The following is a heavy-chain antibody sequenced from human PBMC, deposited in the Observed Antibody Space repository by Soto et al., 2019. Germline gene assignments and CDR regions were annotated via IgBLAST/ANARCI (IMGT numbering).Heavy chain of an antibody. V-gene: IGHV3-64D*06. CDR2: TSSNGGST. J-gene: IGHJ5*02. CDR1: GFTFSSYA. CDR3: VGGYCSGGSCYEYLT. D-gene: IGHD2-15*01. Sequence: GGSLRLSCSASGFTFSSYAMHWVRQAPGKGLEYVSATSSNGGSTYYADSVKGRFTISRDNSKNTLYLQMSSLRAEDTAVYYCVGGYCSGGSCYEYLTWGQGTLVTVSS.